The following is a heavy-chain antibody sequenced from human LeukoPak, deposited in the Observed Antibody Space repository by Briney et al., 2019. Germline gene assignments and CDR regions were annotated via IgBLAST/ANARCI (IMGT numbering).Heavy chain of an antibody. CDR2: IYYSGST. D-gene: IGHD4-17*01. V-gene: IGHV4-61*01. Sequence: SETLSLTCSVSGGSINSASYYWSWIRQPPGKGLEWIGYIYYSGSTNYNPSLKSRVTISVDTSKNQFSLKLSSVTAADTAVYYCARVIRVWTTVIDYYYYMDVWGKGTTVTVSS. CDR1: GGSINSASYY. CDR3: ARVIRVWTTVIDYYYYMDV. J-gene: IGHJ6*03.